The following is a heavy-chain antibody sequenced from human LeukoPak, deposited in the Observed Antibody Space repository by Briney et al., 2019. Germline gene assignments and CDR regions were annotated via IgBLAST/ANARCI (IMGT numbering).Heavy chain of an antibody. CDR2: INHSGST. V-gene: IGHV4-34*01. Sequence: PSETLSLTCAVYGGSFSGYYWSWIRQPPGKGLEWIGEINHSGSTNYNPSLKSRVTISVDTSKNQFSLKLSSVTAADTAVYYCARATAMAVAGGFDDWGQGTLVTVSS. CDR3: ARATAMAVAGGFDD. CDR1: GGSFSGYY. J-gene: IGHJ4*02. D-gene: IGHD6-19*01.